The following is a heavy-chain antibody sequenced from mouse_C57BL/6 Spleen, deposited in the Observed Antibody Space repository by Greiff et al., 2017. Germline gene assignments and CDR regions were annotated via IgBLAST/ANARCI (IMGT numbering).Heavy chain of an antibody. D-gene: IGHD1-1*01. CDR3: ARNGLITTVVAGGAMDY. V-gene: IGHV1-72*01. CDR1: GYTFTSYW. CDR2: IDPNSGGT. Sequence: KESCKASGYTFTSYWMHWVKQRPGRGLEWIGRIDPNSGGTKYNEKFKSKATLTVDKPSSTAYMQLSSLTSEDSAVYYCARNGLITTVVAGGAMDYWGQGTSVTVSS. J-gene: IGHJ4*01.